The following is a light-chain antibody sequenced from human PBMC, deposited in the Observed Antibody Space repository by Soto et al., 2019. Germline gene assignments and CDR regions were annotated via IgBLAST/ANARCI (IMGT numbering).Light chain of an antibody. CDR3: QSYDSSLSGAV. Sequence: QPVLTQPPSVSGAPGQRVTISCTGSSSNIGAGYDVHWYQQLPGTAPKVLIYGNSNRPSGVPDRFSGSKSGTSASLAITGLQAEDEADYYCQSYDSSLSGAVFGGGTQLTVL. CDR1: SSNIGAGYD. J-gene: IGLJ7*01. CDR2: GNS. V-gene: IGLV1-40*01.